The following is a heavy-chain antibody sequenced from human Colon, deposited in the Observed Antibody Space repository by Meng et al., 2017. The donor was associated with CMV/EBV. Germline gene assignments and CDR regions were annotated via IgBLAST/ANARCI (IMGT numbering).Heavy chain of an antibody. CDR3: ARDKGVRTFDT. Sequence: QVEWGGAGGGVVQAGGSLGLVCAASGIPFSSSGMHWVRQAPGKGLEWVALIRHDGSNEYYAESVRGRFTISRDNSKNTVYLQMNSLRSEDTAVYYCARDKGVRTFDTWGQGILVTVSS. CDR2: IRHDGSNE. CDR1: GIPFSSSG. V-gene: IGHV3-30*02. J-gene: IGHJ4*02. D-gene: IGHD2-21*01.